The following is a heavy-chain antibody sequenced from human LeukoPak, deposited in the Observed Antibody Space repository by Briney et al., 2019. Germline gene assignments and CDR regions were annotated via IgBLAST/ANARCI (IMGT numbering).Heavy chain of an antibody. Sequence: SETLSLTCTVSGGSISSSSYYWGWIRQPPGKGLEWIGYIYYSGSTNYNPSLKSRVTISVDTSKNQFSLKLSSVTAADTAVYYCASGLRYFDWSLTYYYYYGMDVWGQGTTVTVSS. CDR1: GGSISSSSYY. J-gene: IGHJ6*02. CDR2: IYYSGST. CDR3: ASGLRYFDWSLTYYYYYGMDV. V-gene: IGHV4-61*05. D-gene: IGHD3-9*01.